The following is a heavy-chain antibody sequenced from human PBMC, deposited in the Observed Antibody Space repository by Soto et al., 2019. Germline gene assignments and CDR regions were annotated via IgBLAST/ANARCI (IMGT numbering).Heavy chain of an antibody. Sequence: GEALKISCNGSGYSFTSYWIGWVRQMPGXGLEWXGXIXXXDXDXXXSXXIXGQGTISADNSISTAYLQWVSLKASDTAMYYCAKDGQWLDVYLESWGQGTKVTLSS. D-gene: IGHD6-19*01. V-gene: IGHV5-51*01. CDR3: AKDGQWLDVYLES. J-gene: IGHJ4*02. CDR1: GYSFTSYW. CDR2: IXXXDXDX.